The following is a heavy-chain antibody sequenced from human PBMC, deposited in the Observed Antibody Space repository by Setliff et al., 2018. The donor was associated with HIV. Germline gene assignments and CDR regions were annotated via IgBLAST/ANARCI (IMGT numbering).Heavy chain of an antibody. CDR1: GDSISNSNYY. D-gene: IGHD1-1*01. CDR3: ATRGWNGYKAFDY. V-gene: IGHV4-39*07. CDR2: IYYTGST. Sequence: ETLSLTCTVSGDSISNSNYYWGWIRQAPGKGLEWIGSIYYTGSTDYNPSLRSRVSLSVDTSKNQFSLKVRSVTAADTALYYCATRGWNGYKAFDYWGQGTLVTVSS. J-gene: IGHJ4*02.